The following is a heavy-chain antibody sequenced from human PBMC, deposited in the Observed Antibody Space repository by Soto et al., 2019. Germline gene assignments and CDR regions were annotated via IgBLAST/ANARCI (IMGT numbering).Heavy chain of an antibody. V-gene: IGHV3-49*04. CDR3: AFLWFGELSPAWFEP. CDR2: IRSKAHGGTT. D-gene: IGHD3-10*01. CDR1: GFTFGDYA. J-gene: IGHJ5*02. Sequence: GGSLRLSCTASGFTFGDYAMSWVRQAPGKGLEWVGFIRSKAHGGTTEYAASVKGRFTISRDDSKSIAYLQMNSLKTEDTAVYYCAFLWFGELSPAWFEPWGQGTLVTVSS.